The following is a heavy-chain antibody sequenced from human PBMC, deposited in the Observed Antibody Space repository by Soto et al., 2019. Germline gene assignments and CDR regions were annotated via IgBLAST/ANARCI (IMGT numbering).Heavy chain of an antibody. D-gene: IGHD3-10*01. V-gene: IGHV1-18*01. J-gene: IGHJ4*02. CDR2: VSSYNGNT. CDR1: GYTFTDHG. CDR3: AREVEGSYSPADF. Sequence: QVQLVQSGPEVKKPGASVTVSCKTSGYTFTDHGIDWVRQAPGQGLEWVGWVSSYNGNTNYAYNLKDRVIMTTDASTSTAYMELRGLRSDDTAVYYCAREVEGSYSPADFLGQGTPVTVSS.